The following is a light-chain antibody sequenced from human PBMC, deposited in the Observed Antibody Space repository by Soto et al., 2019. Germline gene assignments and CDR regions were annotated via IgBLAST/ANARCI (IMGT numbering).Light chain of an antibody. CDR3: QQYNNSPPLT. V-gene: IGKV3-15*01. CDR1: QSVNSN. Sequence: EIVMTQSPATLSVSPGERATLSCRASQSVNSNLAWYQQKPGQAPRLLIYGASTRATGIPARFSGSGSGTEFTLTISSLQSEDFAVYYCQQYNNSPPLTFGGGTKVEIK. J-gene: IGKJ4*01. CDR2: GAS.